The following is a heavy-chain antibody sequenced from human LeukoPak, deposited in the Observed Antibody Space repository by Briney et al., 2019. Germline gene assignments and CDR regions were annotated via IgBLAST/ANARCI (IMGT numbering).Heavy chain of an antibody. J-gene: IGHJ6*03. CDR3: ARGPLMPDYYYYYYMDV. V-gene: IGHV1-69*05. CDR2: IIPNFCTE. CDR1: GGTCSSYA. D-gene: IGHD2-2*01. Sequence: SVKVSCKASGGTCSSYALSWVRQASGQGLEWMGGIIPNFCTENYAQKFQGRVTITTDESTSTAYMELSSLRSEDTAVYYFARGPLMPDYYYYYYMDVWGKGTTVTVSS.